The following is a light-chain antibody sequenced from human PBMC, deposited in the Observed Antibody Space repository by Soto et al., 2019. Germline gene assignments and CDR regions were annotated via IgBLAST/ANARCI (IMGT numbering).Light chain of an antibody. CDR2: EGS. J-gene: IGKJ1*01. CDR3: MQGTRWPWT. V-gene: IGKV2-30*02. CDR1: YSLIHSDGDTY. Sequence: EVVMTQSPLSLPVTLGQPASISCRSSYSLIHSDGDTYLNWFQQRPGQSPRRLIYEGSNQDSGVPDRFTRSGSGTDFTLKISRVEAEDVGIYYFMQGTRWPWTFGQGTEVEIK.